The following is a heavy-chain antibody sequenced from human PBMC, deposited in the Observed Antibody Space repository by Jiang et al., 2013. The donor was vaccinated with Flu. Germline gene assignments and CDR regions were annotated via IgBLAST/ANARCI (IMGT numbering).Heavy chain of an antibody. V-gene: IGHV6-1*01. CDR3: ARGSGAAFNI. CDR2: TYYRSKWYS. D-gene: IGHD7-27*01. Sequence: SVSTNSAAWNWIRQSPSRGLEWLGRTYYRSKWYSDYAVSVKSRITINPDTSKNQFYLQLNSVTPEDTAVYYCARGSGAAFNIWGQGTMVTVSS. CDR1: SVSTNSAA. J-gene: IGHJ3*02.